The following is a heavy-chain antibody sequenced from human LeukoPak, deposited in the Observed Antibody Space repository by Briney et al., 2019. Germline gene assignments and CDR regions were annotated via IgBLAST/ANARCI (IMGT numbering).Heavy chain of an antibody. V-gene: IGHV3-48*01. D-gene: IGHD3-22*01. CDR2: ISSSSSTI. CDR1: GFTFSSHS. CDR3: ARGAYYYED. J-gene: IGHJ4*02. Sequence: GGSLRLSCAASGFTFSSHSMNWVRQAPGKGLEGVSYISSSSSTIYYADSVKGRFTISRENAKNSLYLQMNSLRAEDTAVYYCARGAYYYEDWGQGTLVTVSS.